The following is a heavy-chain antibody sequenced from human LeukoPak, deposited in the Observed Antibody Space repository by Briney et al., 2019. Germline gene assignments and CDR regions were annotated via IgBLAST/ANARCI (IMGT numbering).Heavy chain of an antibody. CDR3: ARDLETISAAGLYFDY. CDR1: VGTFSSYA. CDR2: IIPILGIA. Sequence: SVKVSCKASVGTFSSYAISWVRQSPGQGLEWMRRIIPILGIANYAQKFQGIVTITADKSTSTAYMELSSLSSEDTAVYYCARDLETISAAGLYFDYWGQETLVTVSP. J-gene: IGHJ4*02. V-gene: IGHV1-69*04. D-gene: IGHD6-13*01.